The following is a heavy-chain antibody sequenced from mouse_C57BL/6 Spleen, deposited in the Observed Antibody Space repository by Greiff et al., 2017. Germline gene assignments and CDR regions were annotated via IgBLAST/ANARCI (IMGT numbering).Heavy chain of an antibody. V-gene: IGHV1-80*01. Sequence: VKLVESGAELVKPGASVKISCKASGYAFSSYWMNWVKQRPGKGLEWIGQIYPGDGDTNYNGKFKGKATLTADKSSSTAYMQLSSLTSEDSAVYFCARSELYYYGSSYGYFDVWGTGTTVTVSS. D-gene: IGHD1-1*01. J-gene: IGHJ1*03. CDR3: ARSELYYYGSSYGYFDV. CDR1: GYAFSSYW. CDR2: IYPGDGDT.